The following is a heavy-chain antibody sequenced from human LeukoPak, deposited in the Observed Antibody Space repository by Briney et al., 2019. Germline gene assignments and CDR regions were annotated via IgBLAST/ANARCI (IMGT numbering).Heavy chain of an antibody. D-gene: IGHD6-13*01. V-gene: IGHV2-70*11. CDR2: IDWDDDK. CDR1: GFSLSTSVMC. Sequence: SGPALVKPTQTLTLTCTFSGFSLSTSVMCVSWIRQPPGKALEWLARIDWDDDKYYSTSLKTRLTISKDTSKNQVVLTMTNMDPVDTATYYCARMIAAAGTSYYYYYGMDVWGQGTTVTVSS. J-gene: IGHJ6*02. CDR3: ARMIAAAGTSYYYYYGMDV.